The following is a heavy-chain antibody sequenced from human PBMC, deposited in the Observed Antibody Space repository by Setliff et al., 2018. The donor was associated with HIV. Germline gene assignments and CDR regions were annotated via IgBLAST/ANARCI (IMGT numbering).Heavy chain of an antibody. Sequence: NPSETLSLTCNVSGGSIRSNRDHWGWIRQTPGKGLEWIGRISYSGNTYYHPSLQSRVTISLDMSKDPFSLKVKSVTAADTAIYYCARDPHYFDRSGYYSYFYFDYWGQGMLVTVSS. V-gene: IGHV4-39*07. CDR1: GGSIRSNRDH. CDR2: ISYSGNT. J-gene: IGHJ4*02. D-gene: IGHD3-22*01. CDR3: ARDPHYFDRSGYYSYFYFDY.